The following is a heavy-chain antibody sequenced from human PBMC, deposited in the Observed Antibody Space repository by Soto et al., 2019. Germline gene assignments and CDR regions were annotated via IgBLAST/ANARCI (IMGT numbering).Heavy chain of an antibody. Sequence: GASVKVSCKASGGTFSSYAISWVRQAPGQGLEWMGGIIPIFGTANYAQKFQGRVTITADESTSTAYMELSSLRSEDTAMYYCARGSSFSYYYDSSGYFPYYYYYGMDVWGQGTTVTVSS. D-gene: IGHD3-22*01. J-gene: IGHJ6*02. CDR2: IIPIFGTA. V-gene: IGHV1-69*13. CDR3: ARGSSFSYYYDSSGYFPYYYYYGMDV. CDR1: GGTFSSYA.